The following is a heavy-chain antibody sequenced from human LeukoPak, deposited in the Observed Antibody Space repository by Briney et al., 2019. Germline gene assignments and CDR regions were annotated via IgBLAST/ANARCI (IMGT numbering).Heavy chain of an antibody. Sequence: GGSLRLSCAVSGFTFRRYWMNWVRQAPGKGLEWVANIKEDGSEKNYVDSVKGRFTTSRDNALNSVFLQMDSLRVEDTALYFCARGLIGTGGIDFWGQGTLVTVSS. CDR1: GFTFRRYW. CDR3: ARGLIGTGGIDF. D-gene: IGHD1/OR15-1a*01. J-gene: IGHJ4*02. V-gene: IGHV3-7*01. CDR2: IKEDGSEK.